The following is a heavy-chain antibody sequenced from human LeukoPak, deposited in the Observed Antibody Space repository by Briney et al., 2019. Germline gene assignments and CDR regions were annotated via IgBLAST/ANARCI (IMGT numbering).Heavy chain of an antibody. J-gene: IGHJ4*02. D-gene: IGHD1-26*01. CDR2: IYYSGST. CDR3: ARFNSGSYQHYFDY. Sequence: PSETLSLTCTVSGGSISSSSYYWGWIRQPPGKGLEWIGSIYYSGSTYYNPSLKSRVTISVDTSKNQFSLKLTSVTAADTAVYYCARFNSGSYQHYFDYWGQGTLVTVSS. V-gene: IGHV4-39*07. CDR1: GGSISSSSYY.